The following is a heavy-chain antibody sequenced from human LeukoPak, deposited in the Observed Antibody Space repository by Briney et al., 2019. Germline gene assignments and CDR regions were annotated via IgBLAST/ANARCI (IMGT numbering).Heavy chain of an antibody. CDR2: IDYSGGST. D-gene: IGHD3-10*01. J-gene: IGHJ4*02. V-gene: IGHV3-23*01. CDR1: GFTLSSYE. CDR3: AKDDAWLRFGE. Sequence: PGGSLRLSCTASGFTLSSYEMSWLRQAPGKGLEWVSSIDYSGGSTHYADSVMGRFTISRDNSKNTLYLEVISLTAEDTAVYYCAKDDAWLRFGEWSQGTLVTVSS.